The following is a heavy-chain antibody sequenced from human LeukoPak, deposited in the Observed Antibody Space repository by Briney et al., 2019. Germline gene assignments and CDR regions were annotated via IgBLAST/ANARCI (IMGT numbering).Heavy chain of an antibody. D-gene: IGHD4-17*01. CDR1: GFTFSNYW. V-gene: IGHV3-30*03. Sequence: GGSLRLSCAASGFTFSNYWMSWVRQAPGKGLEWVAVISYDGSNKYYADSVKGRFTISRDNSKNTLYLQMNSLRAEDTAVYYCARDPHPTTAEFIDYWGQGTLVTVSS. CDR2: ISYDGSNK. J-gene: IGHJ4*02. CDR3: ARDPHPTTAEFIDY.